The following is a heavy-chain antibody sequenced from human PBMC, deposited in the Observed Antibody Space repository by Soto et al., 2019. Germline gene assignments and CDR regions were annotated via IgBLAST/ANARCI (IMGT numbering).Heavy chain of an antibody. J-gene: IGHJ6*02. CDR3: ARDRILLREGAVYYYYGMDV. V-gene: IGHV3-48*02. CDR1: GFTFSSYS. D-gene: IGHD1-26*01. Sequence: GGSLRLSCAASGFTFSSYSMNWVRQAPGKGLEWVSYISSSSSTIYYADSVKGRFTISRDNAKNSLYLQMNSLRDEDTAVYYWARDRILLREGAVYYYYGMDVLGQGTTVTVSS. CDR2: ISSSSSTI.